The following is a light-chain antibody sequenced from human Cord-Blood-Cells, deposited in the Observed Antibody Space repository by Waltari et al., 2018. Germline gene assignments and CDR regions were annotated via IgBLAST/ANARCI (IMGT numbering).Light chain of an antibody. CDR1: HSVSSSY. V-gene: IGKV3-20*01. CDR2: GAS. J-gene: IGKJ2*01. CDR3: QQYGSSPYT. Sequence: EIVLTQSPGTLSLSPGERATLSCRASHSVSSSYLAWYQQTPGQAPRLLIYGASSRATGIPDRFSGSGSGTDFTLTISRLEPEDVAVYYCQQYGSSPYTFGQGTKLEI.